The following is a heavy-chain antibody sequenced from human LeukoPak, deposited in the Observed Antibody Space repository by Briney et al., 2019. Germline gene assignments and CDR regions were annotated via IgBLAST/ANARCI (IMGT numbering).Heavy chain of an antibody. D-gene: IGHD2-2*01. J-gene: IGHJ6*02. V-gene: IGHV4-34*01. Sequence: SETLSLTCAVYGGSFSGYYWSWIRQPPGKGLEWIGEINHSGSTNYNPSLKSRVTISVDTSKNQFSLKLSSVTAADTAVYYCARATQLPHYYYYGMDVWGQGTTVTVSS. CDR1: GGSFSGYY. CDR3: ARATQLPHYYYYGMDV. CDR2: INHSGST.